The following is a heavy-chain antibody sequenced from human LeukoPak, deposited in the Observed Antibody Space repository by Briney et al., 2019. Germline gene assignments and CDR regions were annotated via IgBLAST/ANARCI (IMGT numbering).Heavy chain of an antibody. CDR1: GYTFTGHF. CDR3: ARETGRRVFYDSSGYLHF. J-gene: IGHJ4*02. D-gene: IGHD3-22*01. CDR2: INPNSGGT. Sequence: ASVKVSCKASGYTFTGHFMHWVRQAPGQGLEWKGWINPNSGGTYYAQKFQGRVTMTRDTPISTAYMEMSRLRSDDTAVYYCARETGRRVFYDSSGYLHFWGQGTLVAVSS. V-gene: IGHV1-2*02.